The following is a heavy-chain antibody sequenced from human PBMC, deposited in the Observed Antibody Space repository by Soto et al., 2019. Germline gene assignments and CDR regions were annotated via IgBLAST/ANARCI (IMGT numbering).Heavy chain of an antibody. D-gene: IGHD1-26*01. Sequence: SETLSLTCTVSGDPIRSYYCSWIRQPPWKGLEWIGYIYYSGYTSYNPSLKSRVTISVDTSKNQFSLKLNSVTAADTAVYYRERCFSGNYPSRPEEQYYFDSWGQGTLVTVCS. V-gene: IGHV4-59*01. CDR3: ERCFSGNYPSRPEEQYYFDS. CDR1: GDPIRSYY. CDR2: IYYSGYT. J-gene: IGHJ4*02.